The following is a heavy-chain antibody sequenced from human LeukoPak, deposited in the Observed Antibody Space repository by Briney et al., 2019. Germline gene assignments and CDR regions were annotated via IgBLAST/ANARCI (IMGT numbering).Heavy chain of an antibody. D-gene: IGHD5-24*01. CDR3: ARAVEMATIYYFDY. Sequence: SETLSLTCAVYGGSFCGYYWSWIRQPPGKGLEWIGEINHSGSTNYNPSLKSRVTISVDTSKNQFSLKVSSMTAADTAVYYCARAVEMATIYYFDYWGQGTLVTVSS. CDR1: GGSFCGYY. CDR2: INHSGST. J-gene: IGHJ4*02. V-gene: IGHV4-34*01.